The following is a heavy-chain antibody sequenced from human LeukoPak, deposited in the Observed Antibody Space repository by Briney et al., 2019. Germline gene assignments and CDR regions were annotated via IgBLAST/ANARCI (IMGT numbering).Heavy chain of an antibody. D-gene: IGHD5-12*01. Sequence: PGGSLRLSCAASGFTFSSYAMSWVRQAPGKGLEWVSAISGSGGSTYYADSVKGRFTISRDNSKNTLYLQMNSLRAEDTAVYYCARARGYSGYGYFDYWGQGTLVTVSS. CDR2: ISGSGGST. V-gene: IGHV3-23*01. CDR1: GFTFSSYA. CDR3: ARARGYSGYGYFDY. J-gene: IGHJ4*02.